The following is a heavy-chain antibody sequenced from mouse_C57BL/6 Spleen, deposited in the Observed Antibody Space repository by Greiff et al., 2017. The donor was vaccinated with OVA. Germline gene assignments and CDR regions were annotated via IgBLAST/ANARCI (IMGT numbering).Heavy chain of an antibody. V-gene: IGHV1-54*01. CDR3: ARLITTVADY. J-gene: IGHJ2*01. D-gene: IGHD1-1*01. Sequence: VKLQQSGAELVRPGTSVKVSCKASGYAFTNYLIEWVKQRPGQGLEWIGVINPGSGGTNYNEKFKGKATLTADKSSSTAYMQRSSLTSEDAAVYFCARLITTVADYWGQGTTLTVSS. CDR2: INPGSGGT. CDR1: GYAFTNYL.